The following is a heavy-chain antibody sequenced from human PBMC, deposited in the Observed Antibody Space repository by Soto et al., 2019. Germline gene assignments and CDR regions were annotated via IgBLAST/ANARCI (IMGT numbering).Heavy chain of an antibody. J-gene: IGHJ4*02. CDR2: ISGNGADT. V-gene: IGHV3-23*01. CDR3: ARVRGSGDLLRYFDY. Sequence: PGGSLRLSCAASGFTFSSYAMSWVRQAPGKGLEWVSAISGNGADTSYADSVKGRFTISRDASKNTLYLQMNSLRAEDTAVYYCARVRGSGDLLRYFDYWGQGALVTVSS. CDR1: GFTFSSYA. D-gene: IGHD1-26*01.